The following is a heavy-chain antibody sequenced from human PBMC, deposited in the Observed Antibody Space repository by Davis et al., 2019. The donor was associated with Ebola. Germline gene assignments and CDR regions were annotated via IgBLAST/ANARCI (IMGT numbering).Heavy chain of an antibody. Sequence: GESLKISCKGSRYSFTNYWIAWVRQMPGEGLEWMGIIFPGDSDIRYSPSFQGQVTISADKSINSAYLQWNSLRASDTAIYYCARPSSGYEASFDYWGQGTLVTVSS. CDR1: RYSFTNYW. V-gene: IGHV5-51*01. CDR2: IFPGDSDI. CDR3: ARPSSGYEASFDY. D-gene: IGHD3-22*01. J-gene: IGHJ4*02.